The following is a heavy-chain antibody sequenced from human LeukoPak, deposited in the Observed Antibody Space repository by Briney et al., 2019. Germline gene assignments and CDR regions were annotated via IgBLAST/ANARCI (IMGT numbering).Heavy chain of an antibody. V-gene: IGHV4-38-2*02. CDR3: ARGDSDCSGGSCYSDSYYYYYYMDV. D-gene: IGHD2-15*01. CDR2: IYHSGST. Sequence: SETLSLTCTVSGYSISSGYYWGWIRQPPGKGLEWIGSIYHSGSTYYNPSLKSRVTISVDTSKNQFSLKLSSGTAADTAVYYCARGDSDCSGGSCYSDSYYYYYYMDVWGKGTTVTVSS. J-gene: IGHJ6*03. CDR1: GYSISSGYY.